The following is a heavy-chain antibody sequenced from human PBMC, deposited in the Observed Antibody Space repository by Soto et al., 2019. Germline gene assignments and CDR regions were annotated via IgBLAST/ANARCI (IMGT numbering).Heavy chain of an antibody. CDR1: GFTFSDYY. Sequence: PGGSLRLSCAASGFTFSDYYMSWIRQSPGKGLEWVSYIASGSTYTKYADSVKGRFTISRDNAKNSLYLQMISLRAGDTAVYYCARRSDSSCFDFWGQGTLVTVSS. CDR2: IASGSTYT. V-gene: IGHV3-11*06. J-gene: IGHJ4*02. CDR3: ARRSDSSCFDF. D-gene: IGHD2-21*01.